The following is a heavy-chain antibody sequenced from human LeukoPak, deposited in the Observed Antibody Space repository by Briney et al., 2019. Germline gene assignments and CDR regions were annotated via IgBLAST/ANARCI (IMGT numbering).Heavy chain of an antibody. CDR2: ISSSSSYI. V-gene: IGHV3-21*01. Sequence: GGSLRLSCAASGFTFSSYSMNWVRQAPVKVLEWVSSISSSSSYIYYADSVKGRFTISRDNAKNSLYLQMNSLRAEDTAVYYCARDRDIVATIALQYYYYGMDVWGQGTTVTVSS. J-gene: IGHJ6*02. D-gene: IGHD5-12*01. CDR1: GFTFSSYS. CDR3: ARDRDIVATIALQYYYYGMDV.